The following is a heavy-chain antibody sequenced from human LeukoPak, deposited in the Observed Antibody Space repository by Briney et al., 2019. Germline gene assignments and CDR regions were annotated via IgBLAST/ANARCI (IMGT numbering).Heavy chain of an antibody. CDR2: IKQDGSEK. Sequence: GGSLRLSCAASGFTFSSYWMSWVRQAPGKGLEWVANIKQDGSEKYYVDSVKGRFTISRDNAKNSLYLQMNSLRAEDTAVYYCARYTPLKYDFWSGYTSFDYWGRGTLVTVSS. CDR3: ARYTPLKYDFWSGYTSFDY. V-gene: IGHV3-7*01. J-gene: IGHJ4*02. CDR1: GFTFSSYW. D-gene: IGHD3-3*01.